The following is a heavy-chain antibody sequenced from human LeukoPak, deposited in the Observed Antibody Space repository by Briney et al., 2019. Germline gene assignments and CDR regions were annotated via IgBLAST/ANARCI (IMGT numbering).Heavy chain of an antibody. Sequence: GGSLRLSCAASGFTFSSYAMHWVRQAPGKGLEWVAVISYDGSNKYYADSVKGRFTISRDNSKNTLYLQMNSLRAEDTAVYYCARASYYGSGSSPSDYWGRGTLVTVSS. D-gene: IGHD3-10*01. J-gene: IGHJ4*02. CDR1: GFTFSSYA. CDR2: ISYDGSNK. V-gene: IGHV3-30*04. CDR3: ARASYYGSGSSPSDY.